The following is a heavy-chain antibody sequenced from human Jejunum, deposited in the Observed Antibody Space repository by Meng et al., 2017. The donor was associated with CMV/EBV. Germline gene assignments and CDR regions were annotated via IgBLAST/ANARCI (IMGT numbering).Heavy chain of an antibody. CDR3: ARDREWGCTSSSCQTNWFDP. J-gene: IGHJ5*02. D-gene: IGHD2-2*01. Sequence: QVGLQASGPGLVKRSETLCLTCTVSGGCISTYYWNSIRRPAGKGLEWIGRIYSSWSTNYNPSLKSRVTMSVDTSQNQFSLKLNSVTAADTAVYYCARDREWGCTSSSCQTNWFDPWGQGTLVTVSS. CDR2: IYSSWST. V-gene: IGHV4-4*07. CDR1: GGCISTYY.